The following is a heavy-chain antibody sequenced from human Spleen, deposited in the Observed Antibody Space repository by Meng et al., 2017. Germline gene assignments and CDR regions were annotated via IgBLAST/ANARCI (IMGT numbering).Heavy chain of an antibody. CDR1: GFTFSNYW. Sequence: LSLTCAASGFTFSNYWMHWVRQAPGKGLVWVSRINSVGSITDYADSVKGRFTISRDNSKNTLYLQMNSLRAEDTAVYYCARAKWTTKYYYYGMDVWGQGTTVTGAS. CDR3: ARAKWTTKYYYYGMDV. CDR2: INSVGSIT. D-gene: IGHD1-1*01. V-gene: IGHV3-74*01. J-gene: IGHJ6*02.